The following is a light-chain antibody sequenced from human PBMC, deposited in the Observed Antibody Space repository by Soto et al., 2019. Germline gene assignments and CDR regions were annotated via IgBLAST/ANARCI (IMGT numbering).Light chain of an antibody. J-gene: IGKJ1*01. CDR2: GAS. CDR3: QQYHSSPTWT. Sequence: IQMTQSPSSLSASVGDRVTITCRASQSISTYLSWYQQKPGKVPKLLIYGASSLQTGVPSRFSGSGSGTEFIFTISSLQPEDFATYYCQQYHSSPTWTFGQGTKVDNK. V-gene: IGKV1-39*01. CDR1: QSISTY.